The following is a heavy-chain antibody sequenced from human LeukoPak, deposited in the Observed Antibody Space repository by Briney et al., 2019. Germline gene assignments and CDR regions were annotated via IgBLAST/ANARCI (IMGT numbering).Heavy chain of an antibody. J-gene: IGHJ4*02. V-gene: IGHV3-7*03. D-gene: IGHD3-3*01. Sequence: SGGSLRLSCVASGFTFGKYWMSWVRQAPGKGPEWVANIKLDGSEKNYVDSVKGRFTISRDNTKNSLYLQMNSLRVEDTAVFYCARDQYDTWSRRGNFDSWGQGTLVIVSS. CDR3: ARDQYDTWSRRGNFDS. CDR2: IKLDGSEK. CDR1: GFTFGKYW.